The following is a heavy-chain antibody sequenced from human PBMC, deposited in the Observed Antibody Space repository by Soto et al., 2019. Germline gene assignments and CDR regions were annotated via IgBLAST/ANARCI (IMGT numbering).Heavy chain of an antibody. Sequence: EVQLLESGGGLVQPGGSLRLSCAASGFTFTSYAMSWVRQAPGKGLEWVSASSGSGGSTYYADSVKGRFTISRDNSKNTLYLQMNSLRAEDTAVYYCARHSGYGVLGDYWGQGPLVTVSS. CDR1: GFTFTSYA. D-gene: IGHD5-12*01. CDR2: SSGSGGST. V-gene: IGHV3-23*01. CDR3: ARHSGYGVLGDY. J-gene: IGHJ4*02.